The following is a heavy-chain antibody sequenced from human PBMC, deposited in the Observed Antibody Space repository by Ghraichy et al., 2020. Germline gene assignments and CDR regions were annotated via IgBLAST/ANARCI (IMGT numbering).Heavy chain of an antibody. Sequence: GGSLRLSCVASGFPFSDYSMNWVRQAQGKGLEWVSSIDLTSSYIYYADSLKGRFTISRDNARNSLYLQMNSLRAEDTAVYYCARDRLPLNGDFVSWGQGSLVTVSS. D-gene: IGHD2-21*02. CDR1: GFPFSDYS. V-gene: IGHV3-21*01. CDR3: ARDRLPLNGDFVS. CDR2: IDLTSSYI. J-gene: IGHJ5*01.